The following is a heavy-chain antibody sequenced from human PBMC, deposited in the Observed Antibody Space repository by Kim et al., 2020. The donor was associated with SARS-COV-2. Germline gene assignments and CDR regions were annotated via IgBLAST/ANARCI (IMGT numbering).Heavy chain of an antibody. D-gene: IGHD6-19*01. Sequence: GGSLRLSCAASGFTFDDYAMHWVRQAPGKGLEWVSGISWNSGSIGYADSVKGRFTISRDNAKNSLYLQMNSLRAEDTALYYCAKDIWQWLVLGPDAFDIWGQGTMVTVSS. CDR2: ISWNSGSI. CDR3: AKDIWQWLVLGPDAFDI. V-gene: IGHV3-9*01. J-gene: IGHJ3*02. CDR1: GFTFDDYA.